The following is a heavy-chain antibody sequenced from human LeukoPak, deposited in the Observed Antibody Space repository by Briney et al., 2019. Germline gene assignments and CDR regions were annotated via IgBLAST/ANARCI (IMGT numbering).Heavy chain of an antibody. CDR2: ISSSGSTI. CDR1: GFTLSSYE. J-gene: IGHJ4*02. D-gene: IGHD5-24*01. V-gene: IGHV3-48*03. CDR3: ARGGKATIMGGDY. Sequence: PGGSLRLSCAASGFTLSSYEMNWVRQAPGKGLEWVSYISSSGSTIYYADSVKGRFTISRDNAKNSLYLQMNSLRAEDTAVYYCARGGKATIMGGDYWGQGTLVTVSS.